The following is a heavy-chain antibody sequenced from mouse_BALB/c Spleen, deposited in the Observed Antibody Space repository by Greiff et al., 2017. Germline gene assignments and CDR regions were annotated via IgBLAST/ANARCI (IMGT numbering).Heavy chain of an antibody. V-gene: IGHV5-6*02. Sequence: EVMLVESGGDLVKPGGSLKLSCAASGFTFSSYGMSWVRQTPDKRLEWVATISSGGSYTYYPDSVKGRFTISRDNAKNTLYLQMSSLKSEDTAMYYCAIHGVYDGYYDDAMDYWGQGTSVTVSS. D-gene: IGHD2-3*01. CDR2: ISSGGSYT. CDR1: GFTFSSYG. J-gene: IGHJ4*01. CDR3: AIHGVYDGYYDDAMDY.